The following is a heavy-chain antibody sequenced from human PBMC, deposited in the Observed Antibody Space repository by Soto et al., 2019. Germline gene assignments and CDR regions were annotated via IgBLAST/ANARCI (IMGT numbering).Heavy chain of an antibody. J-gene: IGHJ6*03. CDR3: ARYKAKYYQMDV. D-gene: IGHD1-20*01. V-gene: IGHV1-3*01. Sequence: ASVKVSCKASGYTFTSYAMHWVRQAPGQRLEWMGWINAGNGNTKYSQKFQGRVTITRDTSASTAYMELSSLRSEDTAVYYCARYKAKYYQMDVRGKGTTVTVSS. CDR1: GYTFTSYA. CDR2: INAGNGNT.